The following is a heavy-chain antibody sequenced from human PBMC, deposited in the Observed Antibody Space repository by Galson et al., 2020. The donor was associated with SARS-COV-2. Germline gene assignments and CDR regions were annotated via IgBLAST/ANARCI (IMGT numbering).Heavy chain of an antibody. Sequence: SGPTLVKPTQLLTLPCNFSGFSLTTRGMGVTWIRQPPGKALEWLALIDWDNDKYYSTSLKTRLTISGDTSKNQVFLTMTNMDPADTATYYCARMADGYGGYDYGSSPFDYWGQGTLVTFSS. V-gene: IGHV2-70*01. D-gene: IGHD5-12*01. CDR2: IDWDNDK. CDR1: GFSLTTRGMG. J-gene: IGHJ4*02. CDR3: ARMADGYGGYDYGSSPFDY.